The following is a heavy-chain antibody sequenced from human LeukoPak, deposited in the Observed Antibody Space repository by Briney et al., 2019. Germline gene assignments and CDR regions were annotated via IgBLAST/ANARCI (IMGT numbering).Heavy chain of an antibody. CDR3: ARESNSSFYLFDF. CDR2: IYNSGST. CDR1: GGSISNYY. V-gene: IGHV4-4*07. Sequence: SETLSLTCTVSGGSISNYYWSWIRQPAGKGLEWIGHIYNSGSTSHNPSLKSRVTMSVDTSKNQISLKVNSVTAADTAAYYCARESNSSFYLFDFWGQGTLVTVSS. J-gene: IGHJ4*02. D-gene: IGHD6-6*01.